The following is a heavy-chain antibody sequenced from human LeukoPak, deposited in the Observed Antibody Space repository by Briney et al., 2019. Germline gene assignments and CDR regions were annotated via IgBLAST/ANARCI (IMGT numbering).Heavy chain of an antibody. V-gene: IGHV4-34*01. CDR2: INHSGST. Sequence: PSETLSLTCAVYGGSFSGYYWSWIRQPPGKGLEWIGEINHSGSTNYNPSLKSRVTISVDTSKNQFSLKLSSVTAADTAVYYCARAPYGSGTPLFDYWGQGTLVTVSS. CDR1: GGSFSGYY. D-gene: IGHD3-10*01. CDR3: ARAPYGSGTPLFDY. J-gene: IGHJ4*02.